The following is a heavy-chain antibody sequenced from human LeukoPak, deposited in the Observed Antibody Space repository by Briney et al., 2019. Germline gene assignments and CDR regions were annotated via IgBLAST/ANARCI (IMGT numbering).Heavy chain of an antibody. CDR1: SGSITSSSYY. J-gene: IGHJ4*02. CDR3: ARENGYKYDY. D-gene: IGHD5-24*01. Sequence: SETLSLTCTVSSGSITSSSYYWGSIRQPPGKGLEWIGSIYHSGSTNYNPSLKSRVTISVDTSKNQFSLKLRSVTAADTAVYYCARENGYKYDYWGQGTLVTVSS. CDR2: IYHSGST. V-gene: IGHV4-61*01.